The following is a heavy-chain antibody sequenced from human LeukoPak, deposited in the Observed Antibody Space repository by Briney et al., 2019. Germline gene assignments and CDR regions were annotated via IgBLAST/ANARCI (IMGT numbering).Heavy chain of an antibody. CDR2: IDQDGSEK. D-gene: IGHD3-10*01. CDR3: ARDWAPDSVMVRGVLGY. V-gene: IGHV3-7*01. J-gene: IGHJ4*02. Sequence: GGSLSLSCAASGFSFSTYWMNWVRQAPGKGLEWVANIDQDGSEKHYVDSVRGRFSISRENAKNSLYLQMNSLRAEDTAVYYCARDWAPDSVMVRGVLGYWGQGTLVTVSS. CDR1: GFSFSTYW.